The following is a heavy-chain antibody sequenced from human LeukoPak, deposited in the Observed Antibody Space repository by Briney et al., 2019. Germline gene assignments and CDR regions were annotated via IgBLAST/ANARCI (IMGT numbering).Heavy chain of an antibody. J-gene: IGHJ6*02. CDR2: IWYDGSNK. CDR1: GFTFSSYG. D-gene: IGHD1-14*01. V-gene: IGHV3-33*01. CDR3: ARDSPTGARSYYYYGMDV. Sequence: GGSLRLSCAASGFTFSSYGMHWVRQAPGKGLEWVAVIWYDGSNKYYADFVKGRFTISRDNSKNTLYLQMNSLRAEDTAVYYCARDSPTGARSYYYYGMDVWGQGTTVTVSS.